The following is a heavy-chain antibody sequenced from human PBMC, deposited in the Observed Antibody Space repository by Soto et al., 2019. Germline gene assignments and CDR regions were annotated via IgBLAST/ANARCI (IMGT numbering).Heavy chain of an antibody. CDR2: INAGNGNT. V-gene: IGHV1-3*01. Sequence: QVPLVQSGAEVKKPGASVKVSCKASGYTFTSYAMHWVRQAPGQRLEWMGWINAGNGNTKYSQKFQGRVTITRDTSASTAYMELSSLRSEDTAVYYCARDMGDIVVVVAAAAGGMDVWGQGTTVTVSS. D-gene: IGHD2-15*01. CDR3: ARDMGDIVVVVAAAAGGMDV. J-gene: IGHJ6*02. CDR1: GYTFTSYA.